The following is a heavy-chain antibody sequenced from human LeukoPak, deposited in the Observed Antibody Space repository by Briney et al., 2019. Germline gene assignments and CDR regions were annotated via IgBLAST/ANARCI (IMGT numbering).Heavy chain of an antibody. CDR3: ARGDLVRSFDP. D-gene: IGHD3-16*01. J-gene: IGHJ5*02. V-gene: IGHV3-48*04. CDR1: GFTFSSYA. CDR2: ISSSGTTI. Sequence: SGGSLRLPCAASGFTFSSYAMSWVRQAPGKGLEWVSYISSSGTTIYYADSVKGRFTFSRDNAKNSLYLQMNSLRVEDTAVYYCARGDLVRSFDPWGQGTLVTVSS.